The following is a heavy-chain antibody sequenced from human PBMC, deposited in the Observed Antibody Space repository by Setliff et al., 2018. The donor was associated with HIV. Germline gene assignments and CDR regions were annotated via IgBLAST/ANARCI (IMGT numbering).Heavy chain of an antibody. CDR3: ARELYRTGYFHRSLDH. J-gene: IGHJ4*02. V-gene: IGHV4-4*07. Sequence: SETLSLTCKVAGGSFDNYYLTWISQSAGKGLEWIGRIHTTGSANYNPSLESRVTMSVDTSTNKVSLKVTSVTASDTAVYYCARELYRTGYFHRSLDHWGQGTLVTVSS. CDR1: GGSFDNYY. D-gene: IGHD2-8*02. CDR2: IHTTGSA.